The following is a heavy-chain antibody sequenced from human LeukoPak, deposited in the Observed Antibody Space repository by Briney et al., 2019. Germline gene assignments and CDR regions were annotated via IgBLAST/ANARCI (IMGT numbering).Heavy chain of an antibody. CDR3: ARHRAVAGTNNWFDP. CDR1: GGSISSHY. CDR2: GSYSGRT. J-gene: IGHJ5*02. Sequence: SETVSLTCIVSGGSISSHYWGWIRQPPGKGLEWIGSGSYSGRTYYKPSLKSRVNIFLDTSKNQFSMKLRSVTAADTAVYYCARHRAVAGTNNWFDPWGQGTLVTVSS. D-gene: IGHD6-19*01. V-gene: IGHV4-39*01.